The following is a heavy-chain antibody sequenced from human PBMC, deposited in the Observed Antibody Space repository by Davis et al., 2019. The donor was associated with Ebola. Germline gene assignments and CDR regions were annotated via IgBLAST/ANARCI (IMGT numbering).Heavy chain of an antibody. CDR3: VGGWLRTGMDI. J-gene: IGHJ6*04. V-gene: IGHV6-1*01. CDR2: TYYNSDWYN. Sequence: HSQTLSLTCAISGDGVSLTTYGWNWLRQSPSSGLEWLGRTYYNSDWYNDYAVSVKGRITISPDTSKNQVSLQLHSVTPEDTAVYYCVGGWLRTGMDIWGKGTTVIVSS. CDR1: GDGVSLTTYG. D-gene: IGHD6-19*01.